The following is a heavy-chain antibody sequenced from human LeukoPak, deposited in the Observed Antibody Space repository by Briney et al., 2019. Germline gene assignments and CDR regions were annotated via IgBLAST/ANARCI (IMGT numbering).Heavy chain of an antibody. CDR1: GGSFSGYY. D-gene: IGHD4-17*01. CDR3: ARGPYGDYLSWFDP. V-gene: IGHV4-34*01. CDR2: INHSGST. J-gene: IGHJ5*02. Sequence: SETLSLTCAVYGGSFSGYYWSWIRQPPGKGLEWIGEINHSGSTNYNPSLKSRVTISVDTSKNQFSLKLSSVTAADTAVYYCARGPYGDYLSWFDPWGQGTLVAVSS.